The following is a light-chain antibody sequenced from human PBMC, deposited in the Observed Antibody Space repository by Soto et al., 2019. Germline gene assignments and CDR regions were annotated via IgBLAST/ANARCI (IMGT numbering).Light chain of an antibody. Sequence: QSVLTQPRSVSGSPGQSVTISCTGTSTDVGGYNYVPWYQQHPGKVPKLMLYDVSKRPSGAPDRFSGSKSGNTASLTISGLQAEXXADYYCCSYAGRDTXYVFGXGTKVTVL. V-gene: IGLV2-11*01. CDR2: DVS. CDR1: STDVGGYNY. CDR3: CSYAGRDTXYV. J-gene: IGLJ1*01.